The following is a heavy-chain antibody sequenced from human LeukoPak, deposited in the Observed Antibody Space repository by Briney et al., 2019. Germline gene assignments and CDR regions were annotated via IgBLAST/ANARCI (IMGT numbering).Heavy chain of an antibody. V-gene: IGHV4-59*01. CDR1: GGSISSYY. Sequence: SETLSLTCTVSGGSISSYYWSWIRQPPGKGLEWTGYIYYSGSTNYNPSLKSRVTISVDTSKNQFSLKLSSVTAADTAVYYCARDGIAVAGTLPSAFDIWGQGTMVTVSS. D-gene: IGHD6-19*01. CDR2: IYYSGST. J-gene: IGHJ3*02. CDR3: ARDGIAVAGTLPSAFDI.